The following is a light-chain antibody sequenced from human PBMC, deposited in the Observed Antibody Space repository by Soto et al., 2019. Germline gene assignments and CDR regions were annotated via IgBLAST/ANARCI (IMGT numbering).Light chain of an antibody. CDR3: QSYARSLSGSRV. CDR2: GNS. CDR1: SSNIGAGYD. Sequence: QSVLTQPPSVSGAPGPRVTISCTGSSSNIGAGYDVHWYQQLPGTAPKLLIYGNSNRPSGVPDRFSGSKSGTSASLAITGLQAEDEADYYCQSYARSLSGSRVFGGGTKVTVL. J-gene: IGLJ3*02. V-gene: IGLV1-40*01.